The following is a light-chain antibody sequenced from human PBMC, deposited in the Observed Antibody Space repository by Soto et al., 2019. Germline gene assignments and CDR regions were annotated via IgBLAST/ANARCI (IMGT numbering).Light chain of an antibody. CDR1: QTIYSN. J-gene: IGKJ5*01. CDR3: QQTYSSLPIT. Sequence: DIQMTQSRSSLSASVGDRVTITCRASQTIYSNLNWYQQKPGKAPNLLIYAASSLESGVPARFSGSGSGTHFTLTITGLQPEDFATYYCQQTYSSLPITFGQGTRLEIK. CDR2: AAS. V-gene: IGKV1-39*01.